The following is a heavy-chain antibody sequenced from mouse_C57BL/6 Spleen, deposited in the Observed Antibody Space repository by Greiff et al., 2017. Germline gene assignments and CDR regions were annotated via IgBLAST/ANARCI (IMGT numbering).Heavy chain of an antibody. Sequence: EVKLQQSGPELVKPGASVKISCKASGYTFTDYYMNWVKQSHGKSLEWIGDINPNNGGTSYNQKFKGKATLTVDKSSSTAYMELRSLTSEDSAVYYCGSYYYGKRDAMDYWGQGTSVTVSS. J-gene: IGHJ4*01. CDR3: GSYYYGKRDAMDY. V-gene: IGHV1-26*01. CDR1: GYTFTDYY. CDR2: INPNNGGT. D-gene: IGHD1-1*01.